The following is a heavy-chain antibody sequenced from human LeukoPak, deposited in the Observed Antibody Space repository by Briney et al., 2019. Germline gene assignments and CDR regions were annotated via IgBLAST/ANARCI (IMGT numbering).Heavy chain of an antibody. Sequence: ASVKVSCKASGYTFTSYYMHWVRQAPGQGLEWMGIINPSGGSTSYAQKFQGRVTMTRDTSTSTVYMELSSLRSEDTAAYYCARAAHTRAFDIWGQGTMVTVSS. CDR2: INPSGGST. J-gene: IGHJ3*02. CDR1: GYTFTSYY. D-gene: IGHD1-26*01. CDR3: ARAAHTRAFDI. V-gene: IGHV1-46*01.